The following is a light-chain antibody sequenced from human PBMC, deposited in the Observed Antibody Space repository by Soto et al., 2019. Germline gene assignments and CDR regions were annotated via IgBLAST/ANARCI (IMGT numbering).Light chain of an antibody. CDR3: SSYTSSSTVV. Sequence: QSALTQPASVSGSPGQSITISCTGTSSDVGGYNYVSWYQQHPGKAPKLMIYEVTNRPSGVSNRFSGSKSGNTASLTISGLQAEDETHYYFSSYTSSSTVVFGGGTKLTVL. CDR1: SSDVGGYNY. J-gene: IGLJ2*01. V-gene: IGLV2-14*01. CDR2: EVT.